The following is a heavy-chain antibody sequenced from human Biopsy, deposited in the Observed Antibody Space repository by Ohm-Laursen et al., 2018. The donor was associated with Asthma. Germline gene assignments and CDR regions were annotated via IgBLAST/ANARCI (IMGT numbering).Heavy chain of an antibody. D-gene: IGHD2-15*01. V-gene: IGHV4-59*07. Sequence: SDTLSLTWTVSGVSIRSYYWTWIRQPPGKGLEWIGNIHYSGSTCSNPSLKSRVTISVDTSKKQISLRLSSVIAADTAVYYCAGFCSGGNCPDHWGQGTLVTVSS. CDR1: GVSIRSYY. CDR3: AGFCSGGNCPDH. J-gene: IGHJ4*02. CDR2: IHYSGST.